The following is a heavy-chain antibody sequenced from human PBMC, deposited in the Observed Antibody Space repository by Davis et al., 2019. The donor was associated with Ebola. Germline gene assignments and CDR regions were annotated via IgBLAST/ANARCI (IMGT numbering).Heavy chain of an antibody. CDR1: GYTFTSYY. CDR2: INPSGGST. Sequence: ASVKVSCKASGYTFTSYYMHWVRQAPGQGLEWLGIINPSGGSTSYAQKFQGRVTMTRDTSTSTVYMELSSLRSEDTAVYYCARDGTLYSSSQDFDYWGQGTLVTVSS. J-gene: IGHJ4*02. V-gene: IGHV1-46*01. CDR3: ARDGTLYSSSQDFDY. D-gene: IGHD6-6*01.